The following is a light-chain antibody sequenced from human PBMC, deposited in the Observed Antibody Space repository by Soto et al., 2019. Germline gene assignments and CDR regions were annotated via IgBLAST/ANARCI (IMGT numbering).Light chain of an antibody. J-gene: IGLJ1*01. Sequence: QSVLTQPASVSGAPGQRVSISCTGSSSNIGAGYDVHWYQHLPGTAPKLLIYANNNRPSGVPDRFSGSKSGTSASLAINGLQAEDEADYYCQSYDSSRSPLYVFGTGTKVTVL. CDR2: ANN. CDR3: QSYDSSRSPLYV. V-gene: IGLV1-40*01. CDR1: SSNIGAGYD.